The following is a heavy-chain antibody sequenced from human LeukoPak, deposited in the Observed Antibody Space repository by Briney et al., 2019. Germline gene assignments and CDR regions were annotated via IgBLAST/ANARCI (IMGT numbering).Heavy chain of an antibody. D-gene: IGHD3-16*01. CDR3: VRDWAPDY. CDR1: GFTFSSYW. CDR2: IKTDGSTA. V-gene: IGHV3-74*01. J-gene: IGHJ4*02. Sequence: GGSLRLSCAASGFTFSSYWMHWVRQAPGKGLFWVSRIKTDGSTATYADSVKGRFTISRDNTENTLYLQMTSLRAEDTAVYYCVRDWAPDYWGQGTLVTVSS.